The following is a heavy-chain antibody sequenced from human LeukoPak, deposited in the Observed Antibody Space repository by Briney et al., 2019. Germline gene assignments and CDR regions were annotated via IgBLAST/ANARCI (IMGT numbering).Heavy chain of an antibody. V-gene: IGHV3-30*02. J-gene: IGHJ5*02. CDR3: AKGGSASHNWFDP. D-gene: IGHD2-15*01. CDR1: GFTFSNYG. CDR2: IRNDGSNE. Sequence: PGGSRRLSCAASGFTFSNYGMHWVRQAPGKGLEWVAFIRNDGSNEYYPDSVKGRYTISSDNSRNMLYLQMNSLRPEDTAVYYCAKGGSASHNWFDPWGQGTLLTVSS.